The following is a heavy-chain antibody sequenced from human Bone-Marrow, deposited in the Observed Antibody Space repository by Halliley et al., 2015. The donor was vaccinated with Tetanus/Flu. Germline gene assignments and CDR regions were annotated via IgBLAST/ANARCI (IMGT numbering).Heavy chain of an antibody. CDR3: AAYLNSGPFDS. D-gene: IGHD3-16*01. Sequence: AKXKXGGSEIWYVDPVKGRITISRDDAKNSLYLQMNSLRADDTAVYYWAAYLNSGPFDSWGRGTLVTVSS. CDR2: XKXGGSEI. J-gene: IGHJ4*02. V-gene: IGHV3-7*03.